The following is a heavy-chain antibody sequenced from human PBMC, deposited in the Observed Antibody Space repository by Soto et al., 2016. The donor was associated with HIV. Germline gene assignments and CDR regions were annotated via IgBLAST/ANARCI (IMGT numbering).Heavy chain of an antibody. CDR1: GYTFIAYF. J-gene: IGHJ3*02. V-gene: IGHV1-2*02. D-gene: IGHD3-3*01. CDR3: ARYRKSEGRDAFDM. CDR2: INPQNGGT. Sequence: QVQLVQSGAEVKKPGASVKVSCRSSGYTFIAYFMHWVRQAPGQGPEWMGWINPQNGGTNFAHKFRGRVTMTTDTSISTAYLELSRLTSDDTAVYFCARYRKSEGRDAFDMWAKGQWSPSLQ.